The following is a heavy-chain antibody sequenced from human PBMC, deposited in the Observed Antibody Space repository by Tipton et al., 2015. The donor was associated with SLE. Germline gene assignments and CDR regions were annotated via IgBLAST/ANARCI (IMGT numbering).Heavy chain of an antibody. Sequence: TLSLTCSVSGASIISGSYYWSWIRQPAGKGLEWIGRIYTSGTTHYNPSLKSRVTISMDTSKNQFSLKLTSVTAADTAVYYCARDVSSGWFFDLLGRGALVTVSS. CDR3: ARDVSSGWFFDL. J-gene: IGHJ2*01. CDR2: IYTSGTT. D-gene: IGHD6-19*01. V-gene: IGHV4-61*02. CDR1: GASIISGSYY.